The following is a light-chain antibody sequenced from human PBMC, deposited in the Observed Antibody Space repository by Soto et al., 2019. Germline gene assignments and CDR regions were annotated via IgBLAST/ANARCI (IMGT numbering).Light chain of an antibody. V-gene: IGKV1-9*01. J-gene: IGKJ5*01. CDR1: QGINIY. CDR3: QHLYNYPIT. CDR2: AAS. Sequence: DIQLTQSPSFLSASVGDRVTITCRASQGINIYLAWYQQKVGRAPKLLIYAASALQSGVPSRFSGSGSGTEFTLTITSLQPEDFATYYCQHLYNYPITFGQGTRLDMK.